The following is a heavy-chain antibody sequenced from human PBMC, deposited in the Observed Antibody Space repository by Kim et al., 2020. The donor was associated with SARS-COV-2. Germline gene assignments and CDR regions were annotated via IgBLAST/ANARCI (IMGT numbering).Heavy chain of an antibody. CDR3: ARDGTTRNGGYYFDY. V-gene: IGHV1-3*01. J-gene: IGHJ4*02. Sequence: QKFQGRVTITREASASTAYMELSGLRSEDTAVYYCARDGTTRNGGYYFDYWGQGALVTVSS. D-gene: IGHD1-1*01.